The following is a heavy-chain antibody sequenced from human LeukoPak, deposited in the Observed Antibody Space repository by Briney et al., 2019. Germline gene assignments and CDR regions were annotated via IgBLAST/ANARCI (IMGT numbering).Heavy chain of an antibody. V-gene: IGHV3-23*01. J-gene: IGHJ4*02. CDR1: GFTFSSYA. CDR3: AKVMTRTMVRGVPPSDY. CDR2: ISGSGGST. D-gene: IGHD3-10*01. Sequence: GGSLRLSCAASGFTFSSYAMSWVRQAPGKGLEWVSAISGSGGSTYYADSVKARFTISRDNSKNTLYLQMNSLRAEDTAVYYCAKVMTRTMVRGVPPSDYWGQGTLVTVSS.